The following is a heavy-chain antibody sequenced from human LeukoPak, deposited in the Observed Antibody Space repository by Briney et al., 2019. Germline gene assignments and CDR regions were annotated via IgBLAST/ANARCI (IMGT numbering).Heavy chain of an antibody. CDR3: AKATCPTVTSCYYYYYMDV. Sequence: GGSLRLSCAASGFTFSSYAMSWVRQAPGKGLEWVSAISGSGGSTYYADSVKGRFTISRDNSKNTLYLQMNSLRAEDTAVYYRAKATCPTVTSCYYYYYMDVWGKGTTVTVSS. CDR2: ISGSGGST. J-gene: IGHJ6*03. D-gene: IGHD4-17*01. V-gene: IGHV3-23*01. CDR1: GFTFSSYA.